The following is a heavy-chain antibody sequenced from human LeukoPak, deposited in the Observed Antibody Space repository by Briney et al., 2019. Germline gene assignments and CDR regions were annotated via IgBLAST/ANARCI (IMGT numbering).Heavy chain of an antibody. CDR2: IRADETHE. CDR3: VKDNPVCDF. CDR1: GFIFRDFG. D-gene: IGHD2-8*01. V-gene: IGHV3-30*02. J-gene: IGHJ4*02. Sequence: GGSLTLSCVASGFIFRDFGMHWVRQATGKGLEWLLFIRADETHECYADSVLGRFSISRDISTNTLCLQMDSLTVDDTTVYYCVKDNPVCDFWGQGTLVTVSS.